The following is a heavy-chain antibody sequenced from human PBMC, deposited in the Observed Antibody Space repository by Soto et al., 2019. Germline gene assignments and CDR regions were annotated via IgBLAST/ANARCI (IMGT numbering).Heavy chain of an antibody. Sequence: VKVSCKASVYTFTSYGISCVRHAPGQGLEWMGWISAYNGNTNYAQKLQGRVTITRDTSASTAYMELSSLRSEDTAVYYCARAVAVAADFDYWGQGTLVTVSS. CDR2: ISAYNGNT. D-gene: IGHD6-19*01. V-gene: IGHV1-18*01. CDR1: VYTFTSYG. J-gene: IGHJ4*02. CDR3: ARAVAVAADFDY.